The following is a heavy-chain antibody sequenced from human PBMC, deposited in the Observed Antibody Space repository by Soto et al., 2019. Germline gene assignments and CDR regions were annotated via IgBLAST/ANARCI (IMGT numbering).Heavy chain of an antibody. Sequence: QVQLVQSGAEVKKPGSSVKVSCKASGGTFSSYTISWVRQAPGQGLEWMGRIIPILGIANYAQKCQGRVTITADKATSTAYMELSSLRSEDTAVYYCARVTNVDTAMVPNYYGMDVWGQGTTVTVSS. V-gene: IGHV1-69*02. J-gene: IGHJ6*02. D-gene: IGHD5-18*01. CDR2: IIPILGIA. CDR3: ARVTNVDTAMVPNYYGMDV. CDR1: GGTFSSYT.